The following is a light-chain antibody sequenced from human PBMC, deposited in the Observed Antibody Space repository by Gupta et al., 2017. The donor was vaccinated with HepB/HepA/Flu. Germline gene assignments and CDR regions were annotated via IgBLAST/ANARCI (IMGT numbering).Light chain of an antibody. Sequence: DIQMTQSPSSLSASVGDRVTITCRASHDIGTYLAWYRQKPGKVTEVLIFAASTLQSGVPSRFSGSGSGTDFTLTIINLQPDDLATYYCQNDNSVPFTFGHGTTVDLK. CDR2: AAS. J-gene: IGKJ3*01. CDR1: HDIGTY. V-gene: IGKV1-27*01. CDR3: QNDNSVPFT.